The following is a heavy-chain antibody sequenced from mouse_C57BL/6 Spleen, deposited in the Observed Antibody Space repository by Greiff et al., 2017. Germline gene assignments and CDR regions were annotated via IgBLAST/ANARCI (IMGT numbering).Heavy chain of an antibody. CDR2: ISSGGSYT. CDR3: ARHGEGYAMDY. Sequence: DVKLVESGGDLVKPGGSLKLSCAASGFTFSSYGMSWVRQTPDKRLEWVATISSGGSYTYYPDSVKGRFTISRDNAKSTLYLQMSSLKSEDTAMYYCARHGEGYAMDYWGQGTSVTVSS. CDR1: GFTFSSYG. J-gene: IGHJ4*01. V-gene: IGHV5-6*02.